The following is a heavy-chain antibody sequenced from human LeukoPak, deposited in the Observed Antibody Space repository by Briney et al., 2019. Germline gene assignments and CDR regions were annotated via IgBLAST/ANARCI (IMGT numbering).Heavy chain of an antibody. V-gene: IGHV3-23*01. Sequence: AGGSLRLSCAASGFTFSIYAMSWVRQTPGKGLEWVSSITCRDGTTYYTDSVKGRFTISRDNSENTLYLQMNSLRAEDTAIYYCVRDRPNYYDSSGHYYRRNGDHWGQGTLVTVSS. CDR1: GFTFSIYA. D-gene: IGHD3-22*01. J-gene: IGHJ5*02. CDR3: VRDRPNYYDSSGHYYRRNGDH. CDR2: ITCRDGTT.